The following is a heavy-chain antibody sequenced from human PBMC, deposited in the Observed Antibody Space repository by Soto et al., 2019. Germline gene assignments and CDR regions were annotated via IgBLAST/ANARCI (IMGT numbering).Heavy chain of an antibody. J-gene: IGHJ4*02. CDR2: TYYRSKWYN. D-gene: IGHD6-13*01. Sequence: SQTLSLTCAISGDSVSSNSAAWNWIRQSPSRGLEWLGRTYYRSKWYNDYAVSVKSRITINPDTSKNQFSLQLNSVTPEDTAVYYCARFKIPRRAAGRTQDPYYFDYWGQGTLVTVSS. V-gene: IGHV6-1*01. CDR1: GDSVSSNSAA. CDR3: ARFKIPRRAAGRTQDPYYFDY.